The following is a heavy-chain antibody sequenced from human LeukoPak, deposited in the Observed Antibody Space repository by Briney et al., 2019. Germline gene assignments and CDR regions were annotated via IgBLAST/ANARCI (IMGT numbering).Heavy chain of an antibody. CDR1: GFTFSSYS. CDR2: IKQDGSHK. Sequence: GGSLTLSCAASGFTFSSYSMNWVRQAPGKGLEWVANIKQDGSHKYYVDSVKGRFTISRDNAKNSLYLQMNSLRVEDTAVYYCVREEGYWGQGTLVTVSS. CDR3: VREEGY. V-gene: IGHV3-7*01. J-gene: IGHJ4*02.